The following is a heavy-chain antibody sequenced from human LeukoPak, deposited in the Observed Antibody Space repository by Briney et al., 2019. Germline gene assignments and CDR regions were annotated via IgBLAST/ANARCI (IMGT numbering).Heavy chain of an antibody. CDR3: ARDEMGDV. CDR2: TYYSGST. CDR1: GGSISGYY. V-gene: IGHV4-59*01. D-gene: IGHD2-8*01. J-gene: IGHJ6*02. Sequence: SETLSLTCTVSGGSISGYYWSWIRQPLGKGLEWIGYTYYSGSTYYNPSLKSRVTISVDTSKNQFSLKLNSVTAADTAVYYCARDEMGDVWGQGTTVTVSS.